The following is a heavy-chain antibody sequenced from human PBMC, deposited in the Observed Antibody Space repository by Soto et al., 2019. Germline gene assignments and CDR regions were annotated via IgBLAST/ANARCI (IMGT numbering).Heavy chain of an antibody. J-gene: IGHJ6*02. V-gene: IGHV3-64D*06. Sequence: GGSLRLSCSASGFTFSSYAMHWVRQAPGKGLEYVSAISSNGGSTYYADSVKGRFTISRDNSKNTLYLQMSSLRAEDTAVYYCARDWVDSSGYYQYYYGMDVWGQGTTVTVSS. CDR3: ARDWVDSSGYYQYYYGMDV. CDR2: ISSNGGST. CDR1: GFTFSSYA. D-gene: IGHD3-22*01.